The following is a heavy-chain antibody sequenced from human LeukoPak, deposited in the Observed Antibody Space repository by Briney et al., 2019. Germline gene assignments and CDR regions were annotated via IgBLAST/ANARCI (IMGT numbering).Heavy chain of an antibody. CDR1: GGSISSSY. CDR2: IYYGRSS. V-gene: IGHV4-59*01. Sequence: SETLSLTCTVSGGSISSSYWSWIRQPPGKGLGWIGYIYYGRSSNYNPSLKSRVTMSVDTSKNQFSLRLRSVTAADTAVYYCARGIDYDAYFQHWGQGTLVTVSS. D-gene: IGHD4/OR15-4a*01. CDR3: ARGIDYDAYFQH. J-gene: IGHJ1*01.